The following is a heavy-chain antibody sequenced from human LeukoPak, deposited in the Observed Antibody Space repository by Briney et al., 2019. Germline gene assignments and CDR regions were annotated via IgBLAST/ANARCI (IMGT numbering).Heavy chain of an antibody. V-gene: IGHV3-30*02. CDR2: IRYDGSNK. CDR3: AKDLKAAAGIFDY. J-gene: IGHJ4*02. CDR1: GFTFSSYG. D-gene: IGHD6-13*01. Sequence: GGSLRLSCAASGFTFSSYGMHWVRQAPGKGLERVAFIRYDGSNKYYADSVKGRFTISRDNSKNTLYLQMNSLRAEDTAVYYCAKDLKAAAGIFDYWGQGTLVTVSS.